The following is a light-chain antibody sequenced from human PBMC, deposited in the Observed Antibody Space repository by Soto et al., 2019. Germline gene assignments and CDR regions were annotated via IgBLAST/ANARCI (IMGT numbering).Light chain of an antibody. J-gene: IGKJ5*01. V-gene: IGKV3-20*01. CDR3: QQYGSSPPLT. Sequence: EIVLTQSPGTLSLSPGEGATLSGSAIQSVSSSYLAWYQQKPGQAPRLLIYGASSRATGIPDRFSGSGSGTDFTLTISRLEPEDFAVYYCQQYGSSPPLTFGQGTRLEIK. CDR2: GAS. CDR1: QSVSSSY.